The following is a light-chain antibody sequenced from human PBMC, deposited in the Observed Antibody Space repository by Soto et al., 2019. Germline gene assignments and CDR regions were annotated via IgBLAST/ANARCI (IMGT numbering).Light chain of an antibody. CDR2: EVS. CDR3: SSYAGSNNPVV. Sequence: QSVLTQPPSASGSPGQSVTISCTGTSSDVGGYNYVSWYQQHPGKAPKLMIYEVSKRPSGVPDRFSGSKSGNTASLTVSRLQAEDEADYYCSSYAGSNNPVVFGGGTKLTVL. J-gene: IGLJ2*01. V-gene: IGLV2-8*01. CDR1: SSDVGGYNY.